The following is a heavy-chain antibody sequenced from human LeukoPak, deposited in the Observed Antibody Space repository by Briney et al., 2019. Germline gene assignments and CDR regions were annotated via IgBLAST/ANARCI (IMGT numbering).Heavy chain of an antibody. Sequence: SVKVSCKASGGTFSSYAISWVRQAPGQGPEWMGGIIPIFGTANYAQKFQGRVTITADESTSTAYMELSSLRSEDTAVYYCAKLRVRYSPEYYFDYWGQGTLVTVSS. CDR1: GGTFSSYA. CDR3: AKLRVRYSPEYYFDY. V-gene: IGHV1-69*13. J-gene: IGHJ4*02. CDR2: IIPIFGTA. D-gene: IGHD2-15*01.